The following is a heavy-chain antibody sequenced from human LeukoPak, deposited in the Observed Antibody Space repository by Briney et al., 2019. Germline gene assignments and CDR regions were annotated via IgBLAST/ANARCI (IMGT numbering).Heavy chain of an antibody. V-gene: IGHV3-21*01. J-gene: IGHJ4*02. Sequence: GGSLRLSCAASGFTFSSYSMNWVRQAPGKGLEWVSTISSSSSYIYYADSMKGRFTISRDNAKNSLYLQMNSLRAEDTAVYYCARGGGYSSSSGSDYWGQGTLVTVSS. CDR1: GFTFSSYS. CDR3: ARGGGYSSSSGSDY. D-gene: IGHD6-6*01. CDR2: ISSSSSYI.